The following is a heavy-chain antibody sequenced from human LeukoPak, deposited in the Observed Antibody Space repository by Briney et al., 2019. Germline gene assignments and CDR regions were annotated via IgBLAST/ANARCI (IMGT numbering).Heavy chain of an antibody. CDR3: ARDLEDKGF. CDR2: INPNSGGT. D-gene: IGHD2-15*01. J-gene: IGHJ4*02. V-gene: IGHV1-2*02. Sequence: ASVKVSCKASGYTFTGYYMHWVRQAPGQGLEWMGWINPNSGGTNYAQKFQGRVTISLDTSKNQFSLKLSSVTAADTAVYYCARDLEDKGFWGQGTLVTVSS. CDR1: GYTFTGYY.